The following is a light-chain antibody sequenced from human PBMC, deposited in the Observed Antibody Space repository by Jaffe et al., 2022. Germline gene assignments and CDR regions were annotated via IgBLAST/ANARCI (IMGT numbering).Light chain of an antibody. J-gene: IGKJ4*01. CDR2: DAS. CDR1: QSVSSS. CDR3: HQRANWLS. V-gene: IGKV3-11*01. Sequence: EIVLTQSPATLSLSPGARATLSCRASQSVSSSLAWYQHKPGQAPRLLIYDASTRAAGIPARFSGSGSGTDFTLTISSLEPEDFAVYYCHQRANWLSFGGGTKVEIK.